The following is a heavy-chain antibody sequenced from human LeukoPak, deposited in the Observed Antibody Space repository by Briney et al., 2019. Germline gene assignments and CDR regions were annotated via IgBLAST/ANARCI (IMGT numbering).Heavy chain of an antibody. CDR3: ARLPPSITIFGVVVSDY. CDR1: GFTFSSYE. CDR2: ISSSGGTI. D-gene: IGHD3-3*01. J-gene: IGHJ4*02. V-gene: IGHV3-48*03. Sequence: GGSLRLSCEASGFTFSSYEMNWVRQAPGKGLEWVSYISSSGGTIYYADSVKGRFTISRDNAKNSLYLQMNSLRAEDTAVYYCARLPPSITIFGVVVSDYWGQGTLVTVSS.